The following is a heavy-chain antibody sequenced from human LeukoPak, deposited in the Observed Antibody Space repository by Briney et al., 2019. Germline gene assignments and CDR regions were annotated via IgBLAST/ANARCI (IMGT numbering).Heavy chain of an antibody. J-gene: IGHJ4*02. CDR1: GGSISSSSYY. CDR2: IYYSGST. CDR3: ASSIPYTHFDY. Sequence: SETLSLTCTVSGGSISSSSYYWGWIRQHPGMGLEWIGSIYYSGSTYYNPSLKSRVTISVDTSKNQFSLKLSSVTAADTAVYYCASSIPYTHFDYWGQGTLVTVSS. V-gene: IGHV4-39*01. D-gene: IGHD2-2*02.